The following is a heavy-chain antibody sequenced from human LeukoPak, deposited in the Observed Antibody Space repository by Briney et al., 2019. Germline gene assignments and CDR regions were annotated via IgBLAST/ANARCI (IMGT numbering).Heavy chain of an antibody. CDR3: ARWFSDCSSTSCYTPGYYYYMDV. Sequence: GASVKVSCKASGYTFTSYYMHWVRQAPGQGLEWMGIINPSGGSTSYAQKFQGRVTMTRDTSTSTVYMELSSLRSEDTAVYYCARWFSDCSSTSCYTPGYYYYMDVWGKGTTVTVSS. J-gene: IGHJ6*03. V-gene: IGHV1-46*01. CDR1: GYTFTSYY. D-gene: IGHD2-2*02. CDR2: INPSGGST.